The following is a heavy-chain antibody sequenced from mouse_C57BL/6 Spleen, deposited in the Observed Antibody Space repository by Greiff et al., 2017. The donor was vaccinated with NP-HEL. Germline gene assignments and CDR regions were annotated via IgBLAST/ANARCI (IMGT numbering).Heavy chain of an antibody. D-gene: IGHD2-3*01. V-gene: IGHV5-9*01. J-gene: IGHJ4*01. CDR1: GFTFSSYT. CDR2: ISGGGGNT. Sequence: EVHLVESGGGLVKPGGSLKLSCAASGFTFSSYTMSWVRQTPEKRLEWVATISGGGGNTYYPDSVKGRFTISRDNAKNTLYLQMSSLRSEDTALYYCARHLNDGYYAMDYWGQGTSVTVSS. CDR3: ARHLNDGYYAMDY.